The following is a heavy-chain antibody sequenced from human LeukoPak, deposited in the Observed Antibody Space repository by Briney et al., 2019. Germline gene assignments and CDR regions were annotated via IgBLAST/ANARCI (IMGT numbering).Heavy chain of an antibody. D-gene: IGHD6-19*01. V-gene: IGHV3-30*18. CDR1: GFTFSSYG. J-gene: IGHJ4*02. CDR2: ISYDGSNQ. CDR3: AKRGYSSGYYVIDY. Sequence: PGGSLRLSCAASGFTFSSYGMHWVRQAPGKGLEWVAVISYDGSNQYYADSVKGRFTISRDNSKNTLYLQMNSLKTEDTAVYYCAKRGYSSGYYVIDYWGQGTLVTVSS.